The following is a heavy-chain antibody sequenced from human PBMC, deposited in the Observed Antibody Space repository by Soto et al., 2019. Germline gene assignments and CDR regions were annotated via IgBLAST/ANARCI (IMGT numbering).Heavy chain of an antibody. J-gene: IGHJ3*02. CDR3: ARGGDGYNRAFDI. CDR1: GFTVSSNY. D-gene: IGHD5-12*01. V-gene: IGHV3-53*04. CDR2: IYSGGST. Sequence: GGSLRLSCAASGFTVSSNYMSWVRQAPGKGLEWVSVIYSGGSTYYADSVKGRFTISRHNSKNTLYLQMNSLRAEDTAVYYCARGGDGYNRAFDIWGQGTMVTVSS.